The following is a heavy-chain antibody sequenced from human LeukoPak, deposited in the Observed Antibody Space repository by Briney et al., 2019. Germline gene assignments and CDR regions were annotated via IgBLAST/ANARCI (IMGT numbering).Heavy chain of an antibody. CDR1: GFTFSGYS. CDR2: FGTRSTSI. Sequence: GGSLRLSCTASGFTFSGYSMNWIRQAPGKGLEWVSSFGTRSTSIYHAGSVKGRFTISRDNADNSLYLQMHSLRVEDTAVYYCARDKAVGATTGSVFDFWGQGTLLTVSS. V-gene: IGHV3-21*04. J-gene: IGHJ4*02. CDR3: ARDKAVGATTGSVFDF. D-gene: IGHD1-26*01.